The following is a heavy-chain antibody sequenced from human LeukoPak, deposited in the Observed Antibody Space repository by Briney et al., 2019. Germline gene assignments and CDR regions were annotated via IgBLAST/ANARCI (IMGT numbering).Heavy chain of an antibody. CDR1: GFPFSSYA. V-gene: IGHV3-23*01. J-gene: IGHJ4*02. D-gene: IGHD3-10*01. CDR3: AKGYRGLWFGDRGTYYFYY. CDR2: ISGNFIST. Sequence: PGGSLRLSCAAPGFPFSSYAISWVRQASRKGLEWVSAISGNFISTYDADSVKARFIMCRYNSKNTLYLQMNSLRAEDMAVYYCAKGYRGLWFGDRGTYYFYYWGQVTLVAVSS.